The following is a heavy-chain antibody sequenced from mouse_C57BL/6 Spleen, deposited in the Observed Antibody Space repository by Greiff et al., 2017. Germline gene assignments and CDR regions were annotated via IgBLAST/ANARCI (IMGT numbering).Heavy chain of an antibody. D-gene: IGHD2-4*01. J-gene: IGHJ3*01. Sequence: QVQLQQPGAELVRPGSSVKLSCKASGYTFTSYWMDWVKQRPGQGLEWIGNIYPSDSETHYNQKFKDKATLTVDKSSSTAYMQLSSLTSEDSAVYYCARTYYDRWFAYWGQGTLVTVSA. CDR1: GYTFTSYW. V-gene: IGHV1-61*01. CDR2: IYPSDSET. CDR3: ARTYYDRWFAY.